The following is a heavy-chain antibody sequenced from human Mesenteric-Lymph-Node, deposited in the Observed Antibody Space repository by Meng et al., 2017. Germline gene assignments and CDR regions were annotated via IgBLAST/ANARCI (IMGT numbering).Heavy chain of an antibody. V-gene: IGHV3-23*01. Sequence: EVQLLESGGGLVQPGGSLTLSCAASGFTFSSFSMTWVRQPRGKGLEWVSAVSPSSDATYYADSVKGRFTISRDNSRNTLYLHMNSLRAEDTAVYYCAKDRDWFGHWFDPWGQGTLVTVSS. J-gene: IGHJ5*02. D-gene: IGHD3-9*01. CDR2: VSPSSDAT. CDR3: AKDRDWFGHWFDP. CDR1: GFTFSSFS.